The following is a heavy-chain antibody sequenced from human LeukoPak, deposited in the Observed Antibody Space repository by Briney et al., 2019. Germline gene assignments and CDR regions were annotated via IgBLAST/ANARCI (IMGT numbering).Heavy chain of an antibody. D-gene: IGHD3-9*01. Sequence: PSETLSLTCTVSGGSISSSSYYWGWIRQPPGKGLEWIGSIYYSGSTYYNPSLKSRVTISVDTSKNQFSLKLSSVTAADTAVYYCARDLGDILTGYHLRGWFDPWGQGTLVTVSS. CDR3: ARDLGDILTGYHLRGWFDP. V-gene: IGHV4-39*07. J-gene: IGHJ5*02. CDR2: IYYSGST. CDR1: GGSISSSSYY.